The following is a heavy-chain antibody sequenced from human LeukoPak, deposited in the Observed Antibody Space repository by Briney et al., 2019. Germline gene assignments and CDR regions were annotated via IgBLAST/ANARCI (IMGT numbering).Heavy chain of an antibody. Sequence: ASVKVSCKASGYTFTGYYMHWVRQAPGQGLEWMGWINPNSGGTNYAQKFQGRVTMTRDTSISTGYMELSSLRSDDTAVYFCASVEMATIGFEHWGQGTLVTVSS. J-gene: IGHJ4*02. CDR3: ASVEMATIGFEH. CDR2: INPNSGGT. D-gene: IGHD5-24*01. CDR1: GYTFTGYY. V-gene: IGHV1-2*02.